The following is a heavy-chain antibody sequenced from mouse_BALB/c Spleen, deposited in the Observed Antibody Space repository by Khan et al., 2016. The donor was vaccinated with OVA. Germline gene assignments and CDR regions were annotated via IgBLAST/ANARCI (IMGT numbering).Heavy chain of an antibody. D-gene: IGHD2-14*01. V-gene: IGHV1-4*01. CDR3: GRDGAYHRNDGWFAY. Sequence: QVQLQQSGAELARPGASVKMSCKASGYTFTSYTIHWIKKRPGQGLEWIGYINPSNDYTNYNQKFKDKATLTTDKSSTTAYLRLSSLTSDDSAVXNCGRDGAYHRNDGWFAYWGQGTLVTVSA. CDR1: GYTFTSYT. CDR2: INPSNDYT. J-gene: IGHJ3*01.